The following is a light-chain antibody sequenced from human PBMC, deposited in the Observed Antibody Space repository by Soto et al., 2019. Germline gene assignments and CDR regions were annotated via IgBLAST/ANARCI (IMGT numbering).Light chain of an antibody. CDR3: QQYNDWPPIT. V-gene: IGKV3-15*01. CDR2: GAS. CDR1: QSVSDN. Sequence: EIVMTQSPATLSVSPGERATLSCRASQSVSDNLAWYQQRPGQGPRLLISGASTRATDIPARFSGSGSGTEFTLNISSLQSEDFAVYYCQQYNDWPPITFGQGTRLEIK. J-gene: IGKJ5*01.